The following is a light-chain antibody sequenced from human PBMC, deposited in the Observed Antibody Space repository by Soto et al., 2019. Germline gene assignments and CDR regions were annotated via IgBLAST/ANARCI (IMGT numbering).Light chain of an antibody. CDR2: LGS. V-gene: IGKV2-28*01. J-gene: IGKJ2*01. CDR3: MQALQAPYT. Sequence: DIVMTQSPLSPPVTPGEPASISCRSSQSLLHSNGYNYLDWYLQKPGQSPQLLIYLGSNRASGVPDRFSGSGSGTDFTLKISRVEAEDVGVYYCMQALQAPYTFGQGTKLAIK. CDR1: QSLLHSNGYNY.